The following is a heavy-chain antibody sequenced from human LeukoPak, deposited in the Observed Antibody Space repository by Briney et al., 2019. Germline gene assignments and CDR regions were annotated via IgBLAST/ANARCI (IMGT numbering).Heavy chain of an antibody. J-gene: IGHJ4*02. CDR1: GYPFSAHF. D-gene: IGHD6-19*01. CDR2: INPNSGGT. Sequence: ASVKVSCKASGYPFSAHFLNWVRQAPGQGLEWMGRINPNSGGTNYAQKFQGRVTMTRDTSISTAYMELSRLRSDDTAVYYCASGERQWLVHYWGQGTLVTVSS. V-gene: IGHV1-2*06. CDR3: ASGERQWLVHY.